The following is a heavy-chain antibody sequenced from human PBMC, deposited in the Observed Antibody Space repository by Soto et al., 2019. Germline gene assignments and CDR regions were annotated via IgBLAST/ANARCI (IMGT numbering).Heavy chain of an antibody. CDR2: IHYSGSS. J-gene: IGHJ6*02. CDR3: AREDDGGDRDYGLDV. CDR1: GGSISYEYYH. Sequence: PSETLSLTCTVSGGSISYEYYHWTWIRQSPGKGLEWIGYIHYSGSSIYNPSFKSRVTKSVDTSKNQFSLQLSSVTAADTAVYFCAREDDGGDRDYGLDVWGQGTTVTVSS. V-gene: IGHV4-30-4*02. D-gene: IGHD2-21*02.